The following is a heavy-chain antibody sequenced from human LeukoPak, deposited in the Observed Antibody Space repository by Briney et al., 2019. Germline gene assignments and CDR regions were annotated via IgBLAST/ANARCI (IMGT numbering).Heavy chain of an antibody. Sequence: GGSLRLSCAASGFTFSNYAIHRVRQAPGKGLEWVAVIWYDGSNKYYADSVKGRFTISRDNSKNTLYLQMNSLRAEDTAVYYCAKDRGGNFDYWGQGTLVTVSS. D-gene: IGHD2-15*01. CDR1: GFTFSNYA. CDR2: IWYDGSNK. V-gene: IGHV3-33*06. J-gene: IGHJ4*02. CDR3: AKDRGGNFDY.